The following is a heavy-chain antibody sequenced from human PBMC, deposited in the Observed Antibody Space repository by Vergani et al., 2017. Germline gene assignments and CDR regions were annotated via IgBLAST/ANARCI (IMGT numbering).Heavy chain of an antibody. V-gene: IGHV4-38-2*01. CDR1: GYSISSGYH. J-gene: IGHJ4*02. D-gene: IGHD3-22*01. Sequence: QVQLPESGPGLVKPSETLSLTCAVSGYSISSGYHWGWIRQLPGKGLEWIGSIYHSGSTYYNPSLKSRVTISVDTSKNQFSLRLSSLTAADTAVYYCARHPSTMIVVVIDYWGQGTLVTVSS. CDR2: IYHSGST. CDR3: ARHPSTMIVVVIDY.